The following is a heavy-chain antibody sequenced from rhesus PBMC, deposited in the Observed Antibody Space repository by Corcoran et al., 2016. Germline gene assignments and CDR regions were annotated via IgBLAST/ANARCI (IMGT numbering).Heavy chain of an antibody. CDR3: TKESVRAFDY. V-gene: IGHV3S42*01. J-gene: IGHJ4*01. D-gene: IGHD4-35*01. CDR1: GFTFSNSW. CDR2: INSGGGTT. Sequence: EVQLVESGGGLAKPGGSLRLSCAASGFTFSNSWMNWVRQPPGKGLEWISSINSGGGTTYYTDSVKGRFTISRDNSENTVSLQMNSLRTEDTAVYYCTKESVRAFDYWGQGVLVTVSS.